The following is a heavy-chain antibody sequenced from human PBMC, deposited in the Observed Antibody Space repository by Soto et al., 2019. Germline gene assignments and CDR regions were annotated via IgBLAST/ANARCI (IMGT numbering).Heavy chain of an antibody. CDR2: IKSKTDGGTT. CDR1: GFTFSNAW. D-gene: IGHD3-3*01. Sequence: PGGSLRLSCAASGFTFSNAWMNWVRQAPGKGLEWVGRIKSKTDGGTTDYAAPVKGRFTISRDDSKKTLYLKMNSLKTEDTAVYYCTKVACYDFWSGYYYPHLAPPYDAFDIWGQGKMVTVSS. V-gene: IGHV3-15*07. J-gene: IGHJ3*02. CDR3: TKVACYDFWSGYYYPHLAPPYDAFDI.